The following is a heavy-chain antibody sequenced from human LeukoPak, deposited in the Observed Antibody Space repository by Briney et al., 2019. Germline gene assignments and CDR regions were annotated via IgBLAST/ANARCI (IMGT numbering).Heavy chain of an antibody. CDR3: AKGGRGSWAGNTGD. V-gene: IGHV3-23*01. J-gene: IGHJ4*02. Sequence: GGLLRLPCAASGFDFSSQGMNWVRQAPGKGLEWVSTINFNGGRTYYADSVKGRFSVSRDNSKNTLYLQMNSLRVEDTAVYYCAKGGRGSWAGNTGDWGQGTLVSVSS. D-gene: IGHD3-10*01. CDR1: GFDFSSQG. CDR2: INFNGGRT.